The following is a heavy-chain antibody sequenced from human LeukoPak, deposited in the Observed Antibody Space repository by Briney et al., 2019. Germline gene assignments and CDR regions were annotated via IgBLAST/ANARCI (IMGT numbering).Heavy chain of an antibody. J-gene: IGHJ4*02. CDR1: GFTFSSYG. CDR2: IRYDGSNK. D-gene: IGHD3-16*02. CDR3: AKMGIFGGVIVIREYYFDY. V-gene: IGHV3-30*02. Sequence: GGSLRLSCAASGFTFSSYGMHWVRQAPGKGLEWVAFIRYDGSNKYYADSVKGRFTISRDNSKNTLYLQMNSLRAEDTAVYYCAKMGIFGGVIVIREYYFDYWGQGTLVTVSS.